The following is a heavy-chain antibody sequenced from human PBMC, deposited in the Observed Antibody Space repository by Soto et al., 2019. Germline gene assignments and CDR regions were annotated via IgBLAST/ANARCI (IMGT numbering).Heavy chain of an antibody. CDR3: ARDTGASATPHTYDY. Sequence: ASVKVSCQXCGYMFTSYGISWVRQATGQGLEWMGWISAYNGDTNSAQKLQGRVTMTTDTSTSTAYMELRSLRSDDTAVDYCARDTGASATPHTYDYWGQGTLVTVSS. J-gene: IGHJ4*02. V-gene: IGHV1-18*01. CDR2: ISAYNGDT. D-gene: IGHD7-27*01. CDR1: GYMFTSYG.